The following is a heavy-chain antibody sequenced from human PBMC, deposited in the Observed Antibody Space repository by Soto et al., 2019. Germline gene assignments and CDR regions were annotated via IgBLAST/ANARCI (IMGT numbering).Heavy chain of an antibody. CDR2: INHSGST. CDR1: GGSFSGYY. V-gene: IGHV4-34*01. Sequence: LPETLSLTCAVYGGSFSGYYWSWIRQPPGKGLEWIGEINHSGSTNYNPSLKSRVTISVDTSKNQFSLKLSSVTAADTAVYYCARTNLGSIAVAGTSCYGMDVWGQGTTVTVSS. CDR3: ARTNLGSIAVAGTSCYGMDV. D-gene: IGHD6-19*01. J-gene: IGHJ6*02.